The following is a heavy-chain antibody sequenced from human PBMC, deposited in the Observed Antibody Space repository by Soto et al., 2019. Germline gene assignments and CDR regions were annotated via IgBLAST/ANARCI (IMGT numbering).Heavy chain of an antibody. CDR2: INPSGGST. CDR3: ASDSEYSSSWYRWFDP. V-gene: IGHV1-46*01. CDR1: GYTFTSYY. D-gene: IGHD6-13*01. J-gene: IGHJ5*02. Sequence: QVQLVQSGAEVKKPGASVKVSCKASGYTFTSYYMHWVRQAPGQGLEWMGIINPSGGSTSYAQKFQGRVTMTRDTSTSTVYMELSSLRSEDTAVYYCASDSEYSSSWYRWFDPWGQGTLVTVSS.